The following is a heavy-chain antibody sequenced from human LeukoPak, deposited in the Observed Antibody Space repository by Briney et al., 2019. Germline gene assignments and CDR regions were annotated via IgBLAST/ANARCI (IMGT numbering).Heavy chain of an antibody. CDR3: ARVSPGIAVAGTDY. Sequence: SGPTLVKPTQTLTLTCTFSGFSLSTSGVGVGWIRQPPGKALEWLALIYWDDDKRYSPSLKSRLTITKDTSKNQVVLTMTNMDPVDTATYYCARVSPGIAVAGTDYWGQGTLVTVSS. CDR2: IYWDDDK. CDR1: GFSLSTSGVG. J-gene: IGHJ4*02. D-gene: IGHD6-19*01. V-gene: IGHV2-5*02.